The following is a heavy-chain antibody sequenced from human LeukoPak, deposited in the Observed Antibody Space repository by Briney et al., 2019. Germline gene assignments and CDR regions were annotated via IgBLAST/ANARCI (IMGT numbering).Heavy chain of an antibody. J-gene: IGHJ1*01. CDR1: GFNFASNW. CDR2: TNSGGSGT. D-gene: IGHD2-21*02. CDR3: AGSLGPLTEH. V-gene: IGHV3-74*01. Sequence: GGSLRLSCAASGFNFASNWMHWVRQTPGKGLMWVSRTNSGGSGTSYADSVEGRFTISRDNAKNTLYLQMNSLRVEDTAVYYCAGSLGPLTEHWGQGTLVTVSS.